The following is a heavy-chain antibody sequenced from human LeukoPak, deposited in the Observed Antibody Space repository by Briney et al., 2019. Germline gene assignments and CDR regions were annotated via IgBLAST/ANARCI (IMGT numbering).Heavy chain of an antibody. D-gene: IGHD3-16*01. CDR2: IYSGGST. J-gene: IGHJ4*02. CDR3: AMGGRIYYLDY. V-gene: IGHV3-66*01. Sequence: PGGSLRLSCTASGFTFGDYAMSWVRQAPGKGLEWVSVIYSGGSTYYADSVKGRFTISRDNSKNTLYLQMNSLRAEDTAVYYCAMGGRIYYLDYWGQGTLVTVSS. CDR1: GFTFGDYA.